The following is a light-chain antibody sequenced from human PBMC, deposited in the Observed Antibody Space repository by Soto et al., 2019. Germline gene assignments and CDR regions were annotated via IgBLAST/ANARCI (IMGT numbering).Light chain of an antibody. CDR1: QSVRSNY. V-gene: IGKV3-20*01. CDR2: GAS. CDR3: QQYASSPLT. J-gene: IGKJ4*01. Sequence: EIVLTQSPGTLSLSSGERATLSCRASQSVRSNYLAWYQQKPGQAPRLLIYGASSRATGIPDRFGGSGSGTDCTRTISRLEPEDFAVYYCQQYASSPLTFGGGTKVEIK.